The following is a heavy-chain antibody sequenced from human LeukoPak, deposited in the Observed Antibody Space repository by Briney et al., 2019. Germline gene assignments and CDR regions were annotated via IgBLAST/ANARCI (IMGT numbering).Heavy chain of an antibody. D-gene: IGHD3-22*01. CDR2: ISAYNGNT. CDR1: GYTFTSYG. J-gene: IGHJ4*02. V-gene: IGHV1-18*01. Sequence: ASVKVSRKASGYTFTSYGISWVRQAPGQGLEWMGWISAYNGNTNYAQKLQGRVTMTTDTSTSTAYMELRSLRSDDTAVYYCARDYYYDSSGYSRDSFDYWGQGTLVTVSS. CDR3: ARDYYYDSSGYSRDSFDY.